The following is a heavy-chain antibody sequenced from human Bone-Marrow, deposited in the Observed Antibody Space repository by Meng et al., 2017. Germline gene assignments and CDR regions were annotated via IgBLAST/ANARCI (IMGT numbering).Heavy chain of an antibody. CDR3: ARVEGGNNRYNWFDP. CDR1: GGLISSCY. CDR2: IYTSGST. D-gene: IGHD1/OR15-1a*01. Sequence: QVQLPGPAPGLRMPPVTLSLPCPVPGGLISSCYWSWIRPPAGKGLEGIGRIYTSGSTNYNPSLKSRVTMSVDTSKNQFSLKLSSVTAADTAVYYCARVEGGNNRYNWFDPWGQGTLVTVSS. V-gene: IGHV4-4*07. J-gene: IGHJ5*02.